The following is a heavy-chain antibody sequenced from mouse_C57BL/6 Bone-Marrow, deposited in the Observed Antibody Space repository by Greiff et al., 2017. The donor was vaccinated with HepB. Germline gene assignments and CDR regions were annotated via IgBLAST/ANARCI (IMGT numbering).Heavy chain of an antibody. CDR1: GYSITSGYY. D-gene: IGHD4-1*01. V-gene: IGHV3-6*01. Sequence: DVKLVESGPGLVKPSQSLSLTCSVTGYSITSGYYWNWIRQFPGNKLEWMGYISYDGSNNYNPSLKNRISITRDTSKNQFFLELNSVTTEDTATYYCASSSWDPAWFAYWGQGTLVTVSA. CDR3: ASSSWDPAWFAY. J-gene: IGHJ3*01. CDR2: ISYDGSN.